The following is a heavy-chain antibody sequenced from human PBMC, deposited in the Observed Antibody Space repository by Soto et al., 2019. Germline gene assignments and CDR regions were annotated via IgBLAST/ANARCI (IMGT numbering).Heavy chain of an antibody. CDR1: GFTFSSYA. Sequence: PGGSLRLSCAASGFTFSSYAMSWVRQAPWKGLEWVAVIRYDGSNTYYADSVKGRFTISRDNPKNMLYLQMNSLRADDTAIYYCARDGVGTTTYFGYFDYWGLGTLVTVSS. CDR3: ARDGVGTTTYFGYFDY. V-gene: IGHV3-33*08. D-gene: IGHD1-26*01. CDR2: IRYDGSNT. J-gene: IGHJ4*02.